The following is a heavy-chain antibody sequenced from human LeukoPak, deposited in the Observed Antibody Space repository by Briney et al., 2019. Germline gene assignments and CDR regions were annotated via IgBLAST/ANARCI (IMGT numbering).Heavy chain of an antibody. CDR3: AKSHDYGDYGGGYY. J-gene: IGHJ4*02. CDR2: ISGSGGST. V-gene: IGHV3-23*01. Sequence: GGSLRLSCAASGFTFSSYAMSWVRQAPGKGLEWVSTISGSGGSTYYADSVKGRFTISRDNSKNTLYLQMNSLRAEDTAVYYCAKSHDYGDYGGGYYWGQGTLVTVSS. CDR1: GFTFSSYA. D-gene: IGHD4-17*01.